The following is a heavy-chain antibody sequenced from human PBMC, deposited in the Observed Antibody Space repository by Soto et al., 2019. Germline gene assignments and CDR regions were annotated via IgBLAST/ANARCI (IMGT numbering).Heavy chain of an antibody. V-gene: IGHV3-30-3*01. CDR1: GFTFSSYA. CDR2: ISYDGSNK. D-gene: IGHD4-4*01. CDR3: ARELHLIYYYYYGMDV. Sequence: QSGGSLRLSCAASGFTFSSYAMHWVRQAPGKGLEWVAVISYDGSNKYYADSVKGRFTISRDNSKNTLYLQMNSLRAEDTAVYYCARELHLIYYYYYGMDVWGQGTTVTVSS. J-gene: IGHJ6*02.